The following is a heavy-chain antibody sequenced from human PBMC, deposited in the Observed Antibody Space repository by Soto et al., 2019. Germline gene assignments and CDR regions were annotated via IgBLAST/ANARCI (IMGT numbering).Heavy chain of an antibody. CDR2: IKSKTDGGTT. CDR1: GFTFSNAW. J-gene: IGHJ4*02. Sequence: RGGSLRLSCAASGFTFSNAWMNWVRQAPGKWLEWVGRIKSKTDGGTTDYAAPVKGRFTISRDDSKNTLYLQMNSLKTEDTAVYYCTPVATIFGVPSDYWGQGTLVTVSS. D-gene: IGHD3-3*01. CDR3: TPVATIFGVPSDY. V-gene: IGHV3-15*01.